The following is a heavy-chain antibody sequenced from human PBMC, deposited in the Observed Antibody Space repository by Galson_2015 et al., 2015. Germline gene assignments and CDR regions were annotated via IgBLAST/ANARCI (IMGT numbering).Heavy chain of an antibody. V-gene: IGHV3-23*01. CDR2: ISGSGGST. CDR1: GFTFSSYA. D-gene: IGHD6-13*01. CDR3: ARDLGEQLVPTQVDY. Sequence: SLRLSCAASGFTFSSYAMSWVRQAPGKGLEWVSAISGSGGSTYYADSVKGRFTISRDNSKNTLYLQMNSLRAEDTAVYYCARDLGEQLVPTQVDYWGQGTLVTVSS. J-gene: IGHJ4*02.